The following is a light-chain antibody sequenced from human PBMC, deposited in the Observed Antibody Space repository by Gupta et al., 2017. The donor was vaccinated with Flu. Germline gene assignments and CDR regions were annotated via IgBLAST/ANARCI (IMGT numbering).Light chain of an antibody. V-gene: IGLV2-14*01. CDR1: SSDVGGYNY. CDR3: SAVTISSNL. Sequence: QSALTQPASVSGSPGPSITISCTGTSSDVGGYNYVSWYQQHPGKDPKLMIYEVSNRPSGGSNRFSGSKSVNTAALTISGLQDEDEDDYYCSAVTISSNLFGTGTKVTVL. J-gene: IGLJ1*01. CDR2: EVS.